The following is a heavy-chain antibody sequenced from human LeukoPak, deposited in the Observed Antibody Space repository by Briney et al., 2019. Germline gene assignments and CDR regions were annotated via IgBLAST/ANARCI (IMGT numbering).Heavy chain of an antibody. V-gene: IGHV4-4*07. CDR2: IFTTGST. CDR1: GGSISYFY. Sequence: PSETLSLTCTVSGGSISYFYWSWIRQSAGKGLEWIGRIFTTGSTNYNPSLKSRVTMSVDRSKNQFSLRLSSATAADTAVYYCARELDYYDSSGYSQPYFDYWGQGTLVTVSS. CDR3: ARELDYYDSSGYSQPYFDY. J-gene: IGHJ4*02. D-gene: IGHD3-22*01.